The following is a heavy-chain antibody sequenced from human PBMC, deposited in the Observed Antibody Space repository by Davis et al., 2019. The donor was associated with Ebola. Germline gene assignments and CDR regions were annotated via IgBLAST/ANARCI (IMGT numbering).Heavy chain of an antibody. D-gene: IGHD1-1*01. CDR1: GFTFSSYA. J-gene: IGHJ4*02. CDR3: ARGPQLELDY. CDR2: ISGSGGST. Sequence: GESLKISCAASGFTFSSYAMSWVRQAPGKGLEWVSAISGSGGSTYYADSVKGRFTISRDNSKNTLYLQMNSLRAEDTAVYYYARGPQLELDYWGQGTLVTVSS. V-gene: IGHV3-23*01.